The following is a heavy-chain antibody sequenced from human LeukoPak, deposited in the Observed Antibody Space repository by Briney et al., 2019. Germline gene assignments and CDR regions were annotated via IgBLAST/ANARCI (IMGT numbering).Heavy chain of an antibody. CDR2: IRYDGSNK. CDR1: GFTFSSYG. D-gene: IGHD2-2*01. V-gene: IGHV3-30*02. CDR3: AKGEVGCSSTSCYGLDY. J-gene: IGHJ4*02. Sequence: GGSLRLSCAASGFTFSSYGMHWVRQAPGKGLEWVAFIRYDGSNKYYADSVKGRFTISRDNSKNTLYLQMNSLRAEDTAVYYCAKGEVGCSSTSCYGLDYWGQGTLVTVSS.